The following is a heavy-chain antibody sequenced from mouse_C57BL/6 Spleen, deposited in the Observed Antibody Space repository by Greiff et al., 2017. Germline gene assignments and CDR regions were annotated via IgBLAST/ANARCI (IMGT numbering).Heavy chain of an antibody. CDR3: ARSDGYYNFDY. Sequence: QVQLKQPGAELVRPGTSVKLSCKASGYTFTSYWMHWVKQRPGQGLEWIGVIDPSDSYTNYNQKFKGKATLTVDTSSSTAYMQLSSLTSEDSAVYYCARSDGYYNFDYWGQGTTLTVSS. J-gene: IGHJ2*01. V-gene: IGHV1-59*01. CDR1: GYTFTSYW. CDR2: IDPSDSYT. D-gene: IGHD2-3*01.